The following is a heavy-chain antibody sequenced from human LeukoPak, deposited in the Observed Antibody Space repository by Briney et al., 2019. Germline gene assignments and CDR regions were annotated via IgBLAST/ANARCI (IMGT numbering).Heavy chain of an antibody. D-gene: IGHD3-3*01. Sequence: PSETLSLTCTVSGGSISSYYWSWIRQPPGKGLEWIGYIYYSGSTNYNPSLKSRVTISVDTSKNQFSLKLSSVTAADTAVYYCARFTPYYDFWSGYVPDAFDIWGQGTMVTVSS. CDR3: ARFTPYYDFWSGYVPDAFDI. CDR2: IYYSGST. CDR1: GGSISSYY. J-gene: IGHJ3*02. V-gene: IGHV4-59*01.